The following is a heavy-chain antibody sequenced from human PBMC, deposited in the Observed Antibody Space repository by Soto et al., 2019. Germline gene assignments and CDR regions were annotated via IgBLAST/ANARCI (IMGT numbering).Heavy chain of an antibody. Sequence: RLSCVASRFTFSNAWMSWVRQAPGKGLEWVGRIKNKADGGTTDYAAPVKGRFTISRDDLKSTLYLQMNSLKTEDTAVYYCTTDDPINKYWGQGTLVTVSS. J-gene: IGHJ4*02. CDR3: TTDDPINKY. CDR1: RFTFSNAW. CDR2: IKNKADGGTT. V-gene: IGHV3-15*01.